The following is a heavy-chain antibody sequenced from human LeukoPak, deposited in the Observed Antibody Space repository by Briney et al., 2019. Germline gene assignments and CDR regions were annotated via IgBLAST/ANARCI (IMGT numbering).Heavy chain of an antibody. D-gene: IGHD3-10*01. V-gene: IGHV4-31*03. J-gene: IGHJ4*02. CDR3: ARKTMIRGVVQFDH. CDR2: ISYSGST. Sequence: SETLSLTCTVSGGAINSGGNYWNWIRLHPGKGLKWIGYISYSGSTSYNPSLKSRVTISVETSKNQFSLRLSSVTAADTAVYFCARKTMIRGVVQFDHWGQGTLVTVSS. CDR1: GGAINSGGNY.